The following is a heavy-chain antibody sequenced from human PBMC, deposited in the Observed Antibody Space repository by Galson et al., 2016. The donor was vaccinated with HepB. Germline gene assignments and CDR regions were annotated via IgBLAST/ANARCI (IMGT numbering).Heavy chain of an antibody. CDR3: ASQWVAVDY. CDR1: GLTFSSYN. V-gene: IGHV3-48*02. J-gene: IGHJ4*02. Sequence: SLRLSCAVSGLTFSSYNMNWVRQAPGKGLEWVSHISSRTRTTYYADSVKGRFTISRDNAKNSLYLQMNSLRDEDAAVYYCASQWVAVDYWGRGPRVTV. D-gene: IGHD2-15*01. CDR2: ISSRTRTT.